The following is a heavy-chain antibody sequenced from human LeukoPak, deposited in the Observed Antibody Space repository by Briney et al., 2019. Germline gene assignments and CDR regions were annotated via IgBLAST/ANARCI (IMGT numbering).Heavy chain of an antibody. CDR1: GGSISSGDYY. CDR3: ARTPVGYCSSTSCRYYYYYMDV. J-gene: IGHJ6*03. CDR2: IYYSGST. V-gene: IGHV4-61*08. Sequence: PSQTLSLTCTVSGGSISSGDYYWSWIRQPPGKGLEWIGYIYYSGSTNYNPSLKSRVTISVDTSKNQFSLKLSSVTAADTAVYYCARTPVGYCSSTSCRYYYYYMDVWGKGTTVTVSS. D-gene: IGHD2-2*01.